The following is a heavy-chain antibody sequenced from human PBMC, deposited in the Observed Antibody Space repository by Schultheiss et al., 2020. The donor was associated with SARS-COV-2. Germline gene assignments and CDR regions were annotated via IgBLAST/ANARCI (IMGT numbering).Heavy chain of an antibody. D-gene: IGHD6-19*01. Sequence: GGSLRLSCAASGFTFSSYSMNWVRQAPGKGLEWVSSISSSSSYIYYADSVKGRFTISRDNSKNTLYLQMNSLRAEDTAVYYCARDDTAAGGIDYWGQGTLVTVSS. CDR3: ARDDTAAGGIDY. V-gene: IGHV3-21*01. CDR2: ISSSSSYI. CDR1: GFTFSSYS. J-gene: IGHJ4*02.